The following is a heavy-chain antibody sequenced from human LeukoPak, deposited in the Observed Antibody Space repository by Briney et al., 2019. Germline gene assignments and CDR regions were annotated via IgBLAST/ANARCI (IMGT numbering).Heavy chain of an antibody. CDR2: ITHSGST. D-gene: IGHD3-16*01. CDR3: ARVGRNYDYVWGSPKLTGAFDI. J-gene: IGHJ3*02. Sequence: SETLSLTCAVYGGSFSGYYWRGIRHPPGKGLECIGEITHSGSTNYNPSLKSRVTISVDPSKNQYSLKLSSVTAADTAVYYCARVGRNYDYVWGSPKLTGAFDIWGQGTMVTVSS. CDR1: GGSFSGYY. V-gene: IGHV4-34*01.